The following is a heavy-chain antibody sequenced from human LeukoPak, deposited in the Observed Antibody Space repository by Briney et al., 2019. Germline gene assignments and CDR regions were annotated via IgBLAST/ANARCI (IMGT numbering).Heavy chain of an antibody. J-gene: IGHJ6*03. CDR1: GYTFTSYG. CDR2: ISAYNGNT. Sequence: ASVKVSCKASGYTFTSYGISWVRQAPGQGLEWMGWISAYNGNTNYAQKLQGRVTMTTDTSTSTAYMELRSLRSDDTAVYYCARRGCSSTSCYNVPFGGYHMDVWGKGTTVTVSS. V-gene: IGHV1-18*01. D-gene: IGHD2-2*02. CDR3: ARRGCSSTSCYNVPFGGYHMDV.